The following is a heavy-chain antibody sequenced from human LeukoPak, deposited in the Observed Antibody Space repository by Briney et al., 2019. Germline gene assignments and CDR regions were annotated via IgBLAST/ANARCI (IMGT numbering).Heavy chain of an antibody. CDR1: GLTFSSYG. V-gene: IGHV3-33*01. Sequence: GTSLRLSCAASGLTFSSYGMHWVRQAPGKGLEWVALTWHDGSNKYYGGSVTGRFTISRENSKNTLYLQMNSLRAEDTAVYYCARDRGYTYGHPFDYWGQGTLVTVSS. CDR3: ARDRGYTYGHPFDY. CDR2: TWHDGSNK. J-gene: IGHJ4*02. D-gene: IGHD5-18*01.